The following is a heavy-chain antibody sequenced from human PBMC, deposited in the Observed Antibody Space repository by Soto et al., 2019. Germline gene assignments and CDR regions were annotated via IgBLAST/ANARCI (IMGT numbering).Heavy chain of an antibody. CDR3: ARERGMACYFFAMDV. D-gene: IGHD3-10*01. J-gene: IGHJ6*02. CDR2: ISYDESKT. V-gene: IGHV3-33*05. Sequence: QLVESGGGVVQPGRSLRLSCSASGFIFSGYGTHWVRQAPGKGLKWVAVISYDESKTYYGDSAKGRFTISRDNSKNTVLLQASSQRDEDTGVYYCARERGMACYFFAMDVWGQGTTVTVSS. CDR1: GFIFSGYG.